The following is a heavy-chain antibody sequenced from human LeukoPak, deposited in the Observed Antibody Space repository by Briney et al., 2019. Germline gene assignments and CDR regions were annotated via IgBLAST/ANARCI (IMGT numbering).Heavy chain of an antibody. CDR1: GLSFSIHA. CDR2: ISASSANI. D-gene: IGHD6-13*01. J-gene: IGHJ4*02. CDR3: ASDRSYGSTWYRHLDY. V-gene: IGHV3-48*01. Sequence: GGSLRLSCAASGLSFSIHAMNWVRQAPGRGLEWVSYISASSANIHYADSVKGRFTISRDNAKNSLYLQMHSLRVEDTAVYYCASDRSYGSTWYRHLDYWGQGTLVTVSS.